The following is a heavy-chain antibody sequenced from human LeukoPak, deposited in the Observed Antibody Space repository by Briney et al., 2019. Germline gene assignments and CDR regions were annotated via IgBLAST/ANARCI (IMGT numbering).Heavy chain of an antibody. J-gene: IGHJ6*04. CDR1: GGTFSIYA. CDR2: IIPIFGTA. D-gene: IGHD2-2*01. Sequence: ASVKVSCKASGGTFSIYAISWVREAPGQGLEWMGGIIPIFGTANYAQKFQGRVTITTDESTSTAYMELSSLRSEDTAVYYCARGRSAMRMDVWGKGTTVTVSS. CDR3: ARGRSAMRMDV. V-gene: IGHV1-69*05.